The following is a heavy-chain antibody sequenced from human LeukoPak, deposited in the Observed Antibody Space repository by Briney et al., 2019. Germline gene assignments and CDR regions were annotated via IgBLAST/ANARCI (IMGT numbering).Heavy chain of an antibody. J-gene: IGHJ4*02. CDR2: MNPNSGDT. V-gene: IGHV1-8*01. CDR3: ARGLGDYYDTSDFYYAVPAH. CDR1: GYTFTTYD. Sequence: GASVKVSCKASGYTFTTYDITWVRQATGQDLEWMGWMNPNSGDTAYAQKFQGRVAMTRDTSISTAYMELSSLRSEDTAVYYCARGLGDYYDTSDFYYAVPAHWGQGTLVTVSS. D-gene: IGHD3-22*01.